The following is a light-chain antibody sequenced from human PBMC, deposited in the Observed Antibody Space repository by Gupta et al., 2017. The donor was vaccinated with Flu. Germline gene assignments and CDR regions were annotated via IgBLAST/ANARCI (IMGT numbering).Light chain of an antibody. V-gene: IGLV2-14*01. J-gene: IGLJ2*01. CDR2: EVS. Sequence: QSALTPPASVSGSPGQSITISCTGTSSDVGGYNYVSWYQQHPGKAPKRRRDEVSNRPSGVSKLASGSKSGNTASLTISGLQAEDESDEDCSSYTSRRTGVFGGVTKM. CDR1: SSDVGGYNY. CDR3: SSYTSRRTGV.